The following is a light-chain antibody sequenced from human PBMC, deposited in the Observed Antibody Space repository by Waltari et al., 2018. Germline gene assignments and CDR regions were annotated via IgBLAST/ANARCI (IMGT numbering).Light chain of an antibody. CDR1: SSNIGSNY. Sequence: QSVLTQPPSASGPPGQRVTISCSGSSSNIGSNYVYWYQQLPGTAPKLLIYTNSERPSAVPDRFSGSKSVTSASLAISGLRSEDEGDYFCAAWDDRLTVVVFGGGTKLTVL. V-gene: IGLV1-47*01. J-gene: IGLJ2*01. CDR3: AAWDDRLTVVV. CDR2: TNS.